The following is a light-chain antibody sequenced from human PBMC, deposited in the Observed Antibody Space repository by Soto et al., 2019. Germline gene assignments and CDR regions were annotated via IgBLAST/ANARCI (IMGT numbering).Light chain of an antibody. V-gene: IGLV2-14*01. J-gene: IGLJ3*02. CDR2: EVS. Sequence: QSALTQPASVSGSPGQSITISCTGTSSDVGGYKYVSWYQQHPGKAPKLMIYEVSNRPSGVSNRFSGSKSGNTASLTTSGLQAEDEADYYCTSYTSSNTLEVFGGGTKPTVL. CDR1: SSDVGGYKY. CDR3: TSYTSSNTLEV.